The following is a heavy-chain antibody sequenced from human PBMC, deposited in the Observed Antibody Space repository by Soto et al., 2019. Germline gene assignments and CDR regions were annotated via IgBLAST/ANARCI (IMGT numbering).Heavy chain of an antibody. D-gene: IGHD1-26*01. CDR2: ISTYNGNT. V-gene: IGHV1-18*01. CDR1: GYNFTRFG. CDR3: ARLYIVGTTMSYGMDV. J-gene: IGHJ6*04. Sequence: QAHLVQSGAEVKKPGASVQVSCKSSGYNFTRFGISWVRQAPGQGLEWMGWISTYNGNTNYAQRLQGRVTMTTDTSTNTAYMELRSLRSDDTAVYYCARLYIVGTTMSYGMDVWGKGTTVTVSS.